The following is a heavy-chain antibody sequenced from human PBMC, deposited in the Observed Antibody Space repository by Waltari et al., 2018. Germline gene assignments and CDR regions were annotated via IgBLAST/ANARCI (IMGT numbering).Heavy chain of an antibody. V-gene: IGHV1-2*06. Sequence: QVQLVQSGAEVQNPGASVKVSCKTSGYSFTAYHMHWVRQAPGQGLEWMGRINPNTGDTTYAQKFEGRVTMTRDTAMSTAYMELNNLTSDDTALYFCASNRDMLGWGQGTMVIVSS. CDR3: ASNRDMLG. CDR2: INPNTGDT. D-gene: IGHD2-8*01. CDR1: GYSFTAYH. J-gene: IGHJ3*01.